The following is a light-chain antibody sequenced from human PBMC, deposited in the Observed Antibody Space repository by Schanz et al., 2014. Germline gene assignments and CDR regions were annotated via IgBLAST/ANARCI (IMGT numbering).Light chain of an antibody. CDR1: QSVNSN. Sequence: IVVTQSPATLSVSPGERASLSCRASQSVNSNLAWYQQKPGQAPRLLIYGASTRATGIPARFSGSGSGTDFTLTISRLEPEDAAVYYCQQYGSSLLTFGGGTKVES. V-gene: IGKV3-20*01. J-gene: IGKJ4*01. CDR2: GAS. CDR3: QQYGSSLLT.